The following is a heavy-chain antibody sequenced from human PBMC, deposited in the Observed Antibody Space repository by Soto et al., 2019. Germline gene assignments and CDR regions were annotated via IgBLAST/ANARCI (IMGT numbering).Heavy chain of an antibody. CDR2: IIPIFGTA. Sequence: SVKVSCKASGGIFTNYAFSWVRQAPGQGLEWMGGIIPIFGTANYAQKFQGRVTITADESTTTAYMDLSSLTSEDTAVYYCAREKADFGGNSTYFGYWGQGTLVTVSS. J-gene: IGHJ4*02. CDR3: AREKADFGGNSTYFGY. CDR1: GGIFTNYA. V-gene: IGHV1-69*13. D-gene: IGHD2-21*02.